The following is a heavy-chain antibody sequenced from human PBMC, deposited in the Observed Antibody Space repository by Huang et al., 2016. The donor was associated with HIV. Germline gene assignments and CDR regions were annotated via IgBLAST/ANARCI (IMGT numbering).Heavy chain of an antibody. V-gene: IGHV3-48*01. J-gene: IGHJ6*03. CDR1: GFDFSTHL. CDR2: VGDNEQKV. D-gene: IGHD6-25*01. Sequence: HLVESGGGSVRPGESLNLSFVATGFDFSTHLFKWVRPAPGSVLEWMSHVGDNEQKVSYANSVRGRFTISRDNARQSIYLQMRNLRPSDTAKYYCVRDTKDRSGFYNYYYMDVWGNGTAVTVSS. CDR3: VRDTKDRSGFYNYYYMDV.